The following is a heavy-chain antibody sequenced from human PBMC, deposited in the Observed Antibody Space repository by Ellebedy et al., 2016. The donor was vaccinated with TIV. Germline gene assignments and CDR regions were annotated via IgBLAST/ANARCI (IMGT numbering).Heavy chain of an antibody. D-gene: IGHD4-17*01. V-gene: IGHV3-7*03. CDR1: GFTFPTYW. Sequence: PGGSLRLSCAASGFTFPTYWMNWVRQAPGKGLEWVANIKQDGTEENYVDSVRGRFTISRDNTKNTLSLHMSSLRVEDTAVYYCARGLSDYGDCKLDSWGQGNLVTVSS. J-gene: IGHJ4*02. CDR3: ARGLSDYGDCKLDS. CDR2: IKQDGTEE.